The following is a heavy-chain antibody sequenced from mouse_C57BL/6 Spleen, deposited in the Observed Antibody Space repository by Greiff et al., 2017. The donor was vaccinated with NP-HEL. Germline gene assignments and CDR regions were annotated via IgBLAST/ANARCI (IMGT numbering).Heavy chain of an antibody. CDR1: GFTFTDYY. Sequence: EVKLVESGGGLVQPGGSLSLSCAASGFTFTDYYMSWVRQPPGKALAWLGFIRNKANGYTTEYSASVKGRFTISRDNSQSILYLQMNALRAEDSATYYCARLYDYDGGFAYWGQGTLVTVSA. CDR2: IRNKANGYTT. V-gene: IGHV7-3*01. J-gene: IGHJ3*01. D-gene: IGHD2-4*01. CDR3: ARLYDYDGGFAY.